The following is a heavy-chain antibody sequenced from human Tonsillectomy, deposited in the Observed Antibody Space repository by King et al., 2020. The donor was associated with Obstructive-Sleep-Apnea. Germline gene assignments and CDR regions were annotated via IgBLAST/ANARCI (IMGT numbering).Heavy chain of an antibody. CDR2: IIPIFGTA. CDR3: AGDGSGYCSSTSCYYPPHYYYYYGMDV. Sequence: VQLVQSGAEVKKPGSSVKVSCKASGGTFSSYAISWVRQAPGQGLEWMGGIIPIFGTANYAQKFQGRVTITADESTSTAYMELSSLRSEDTAVYYCAGDGSGYCSSTSCYYPPHYYYYYGMDVWGQGTTVTVSS. J-gene: IGHJ6*02. CDR1: GGTFSSYA. D-gene: IGHD2-2*01. V-gene: IGHV1-69*01.